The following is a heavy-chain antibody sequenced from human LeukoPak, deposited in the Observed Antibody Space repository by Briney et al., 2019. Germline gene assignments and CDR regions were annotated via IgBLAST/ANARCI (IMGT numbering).Heavy chain of an antibody. CDR3: ARVQQQLADAFDI. CDR2: ISGNNGNT. J-gene: IGHJ3*02. Sequence: ASVKVSCKASGYTLTSYGISWVRQAPGQGLEWMGWISGNNGNTNYVHKLQGRVTMTTDTSTSTVYMELRSLRSDDTAVYYCARVQQQLADAFDIWGQGTMVTVSS. V-gene: IGHV1-18*01. D-gene: IGHD6-13*01. CDR1: GYTLTSYG.